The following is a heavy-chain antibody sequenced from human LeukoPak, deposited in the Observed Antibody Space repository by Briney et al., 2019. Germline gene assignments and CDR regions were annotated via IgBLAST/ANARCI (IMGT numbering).Heavy chain of an antibody. CDR1: GYTFTSYY. V-gene: IGHV1-46*01. J-gene: IGHJ5*02. CDR2: INPSGGST. CDR3: ARDETNCSSTSCYPSNWFDP. Sequence: GASVKVSCKASGYTFTSYYMHWVRQAPGQGLEWMGIINPSGGSTSYAQKFQGRVTMTRDTSTSTVYTELSSLRSEDTAVYYCARDETNCSSTSCYPSNWFDPWGQGTLVTVSS. D-gene: IGHD2-2*01.